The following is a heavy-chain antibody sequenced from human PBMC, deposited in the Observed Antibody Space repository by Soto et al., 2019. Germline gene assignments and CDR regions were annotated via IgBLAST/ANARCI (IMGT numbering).Heavy chain of an antibody. D-gene: IGHD2-15*01. CDR3: AREVVDSIPPHYYYYGMDV. CDR2: IYYSGST. J-gene: IGHJ6*02. CDR1: GGSISSGGYY. V-gene: IGHV4-31*03. Sequence: QVQLQESGPGLVKPSQTLSLTCTVSGGSISSGGYYWSWIRQHPGKGLEWIGYIYYSGSTYYNPYLKSRVTISVDTSKNQFSLKLSSVTAADTAVYYCAREVVDSIPPHYYYYGMDVWGQGTTVTVSS.